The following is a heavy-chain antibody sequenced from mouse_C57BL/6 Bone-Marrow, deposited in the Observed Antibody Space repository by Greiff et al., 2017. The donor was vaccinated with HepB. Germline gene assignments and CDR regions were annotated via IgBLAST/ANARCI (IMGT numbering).Heavy chain of an antibody. D-gene: IGHD2-12*01. CDR3: ANDDYAMDY. J-gene: IGHJ4*01. CDR1: GYSITSGYY. V-gene: IGHV3-6*01. Sequence: EVHLVESGPGLVKPSQSLSLTCSVTGYSITSGYYWNWIRQFPGNKLEWMGYISYDGSNNYNPSLKNRISITRDTSKNQFFLKLNSVTTEDTATYYCANDDYAMDYWGQGTSVTVSS. CDR2: ISYDGSN.